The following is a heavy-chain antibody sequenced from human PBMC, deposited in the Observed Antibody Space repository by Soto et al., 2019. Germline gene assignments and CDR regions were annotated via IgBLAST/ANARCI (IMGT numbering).Heavy chain of an antibody. J-gene: IGHJ4*02. CDR1: GGSISSGGYY. V-gene: IGHV4-31*03. CDR2: IYYSGST. D-gene: IGHD2-15*01. Sequence: QVQLQESGPGLVKPSQTLSLTCTVSGGSISSGGYYWSWIRQHPGKGLEWIGYIYYSGSTYYNPSLKSRVNISVDTSKNQFSLKLSSVTAADTAVYYCARIRCSGGSCYPLYGDSTLIFDYWGQGTLVTVSS. CDR3: ARIRCSGGSCYPLYGDSTLIFDY.